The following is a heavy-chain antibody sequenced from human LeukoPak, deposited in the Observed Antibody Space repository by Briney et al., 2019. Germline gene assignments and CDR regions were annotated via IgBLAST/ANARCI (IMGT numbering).Heavy chain of an antibody. J-gene: IGHJ4*02. CDR1: GYTFTSYA. V-gene: IGHV1-3*01. D-gene: IGHD6-19*01. CDR3: ASFAVAGTGLGY. Sequence: ASVKVSCKASGYTFTSYAMHWVRQAPGQRLEWMGWINAGNGNTKYSQKFQGRVTITRDTSASTAYMELSSLRSEDTAVYYCASFAVAGTGLGYWGQGTLVTVSS. CDR2: INAGNGNT.